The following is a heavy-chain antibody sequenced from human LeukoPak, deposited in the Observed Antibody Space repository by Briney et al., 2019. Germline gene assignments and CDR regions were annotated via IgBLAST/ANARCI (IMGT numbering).Heavy chain of an antibody. J-gene: IGHJ3*02. CDR3: AKGGSTRPWSFDI. D-gene: IGHD2-2*01. Sequence: ASVKVSCKASGYTLINYGISWVRQAPGQGLEWMGWISFENGNTNSAQKFQGRVTLTTDTSTSTAYMELMSLRSDDTAVYYCAKGGSTRPWSFDIWGQGTMVTVPS. V-gene: IGHV1-18*01. CDR1: GYTLINYG. CDR2: ISFENGNT.